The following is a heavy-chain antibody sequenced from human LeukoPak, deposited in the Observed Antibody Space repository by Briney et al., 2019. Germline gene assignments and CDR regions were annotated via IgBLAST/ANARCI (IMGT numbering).Heavy chain of an antibody. CDR1: GGSISSYY. D-gene: IGHD5-12*01. Sequence: SETLSLTCTVSGGSISSYYWSWIRQPPGKGLEWIGYIYYSGSTNYNPSLKSRVTISVDTSKNQFSLKLSSVTAADTAVYYCARADDSDYDPYYYGMDVWGQGTTVTVSS. J-gene: IGHJ6*02. CDR3: ARADDSDYDPYYYGMDV. V-gene: IGHV4-59*01. CDR2: IYYSGST.